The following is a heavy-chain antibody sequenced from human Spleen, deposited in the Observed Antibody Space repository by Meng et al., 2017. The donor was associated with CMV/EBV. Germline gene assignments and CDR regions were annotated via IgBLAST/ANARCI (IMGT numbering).Heavy chain of an antibody. J-gene: IGHJ4*02. CDR1: GGSFSGYY. Sequence: GSLRLSCAVYGGSFSGYYWSWIRQPPGKGLEWIGEINHSGSTNYNPSLKSRVTISVDTYKNQFSLKLSSVTAADTAVYYCARTVSIAGAGLDYWGQGTLVTVSS. CDR2: INHSGST. D-gene: IGHD6-19*01. CDR3: ARTVSIAGAGLDY. V-gene: IGHV4-34*01.